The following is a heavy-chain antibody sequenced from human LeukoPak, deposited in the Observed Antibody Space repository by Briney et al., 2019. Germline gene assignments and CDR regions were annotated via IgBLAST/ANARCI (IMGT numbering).Heavy chain of an antibody. Sequence: SETLSLTCAVYGVSFSGYYWSWIRQPPGKGLEWIGEINHSGSTKYNPSLKSRVTISVDTSKNQLSLKLSSVTAADTAVYYCARPRGYSGYEWFNWFDPWGQGTLVTVSS. V-gene: IGHV4-34*01. CDR2: INHSGST. D-gene: IGHD5-12*01. J-gene: IGHJ5*02. CDR3: ARPRGYSGYEWFNWFDP. CDR1: GVSFSGYY.